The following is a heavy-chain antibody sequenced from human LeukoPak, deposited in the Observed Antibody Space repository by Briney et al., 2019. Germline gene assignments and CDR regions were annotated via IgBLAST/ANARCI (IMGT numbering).Heavy chain of an antibody. CDR3: AKTAEAAAYYFDS. CDR1: GFTFSSYW. J-gene: IGHJ4*02. D-gene: IGHD6-13*01. V-gene: IGHV3-74*01. CDR2: ISSDGRTT. Sequence: PGGSLRLSCVPSGFTFSSYWMHWVRQGPGKGRVWVSGISSDGRTTNYADSVKGRFTISRDNSKSTQYLQMKNLRAEDTAVYYCAKTAEAAAYYFDSWGQGTLVTVSS.